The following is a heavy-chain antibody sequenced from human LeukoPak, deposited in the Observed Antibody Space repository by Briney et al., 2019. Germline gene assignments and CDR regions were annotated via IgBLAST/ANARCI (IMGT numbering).Heavy chain of an antibody. CDR3: ARDVGGWYLDY. V-gene: IGHV3-30*04. CDR2: ISYDGSNK. J-gene: IGHJ4*02. Sequence: GGSLRLSCAASGFTFSSYAMHWVRQAPGKGLEWVAVISYDGSNKYYADSVKGRFTISRDNSKNTLYLQMNSLRAEDTAVYYCARDVGGWYLDYWGQGTLVTVSS. CDR1: GFTFSSYA. D-gene: IGHD6-19*01.